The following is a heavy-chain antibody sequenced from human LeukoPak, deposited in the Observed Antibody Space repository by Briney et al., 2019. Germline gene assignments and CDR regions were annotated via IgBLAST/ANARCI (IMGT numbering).Heavy chain of an antibody. CDR2: IYSSGST. V-gene: IGHV4-59*12. J-gene: IGHJ4*02. CDR1: GGSIRGYY. Sequence: SETLSLTCNVSGGSIRGYYWSWIRQPPGKGLEWIGYIYSSGSTNYNPSLKSRVTMSVDTSKNRFSLKLSSVTAADTAVYYCARGTQLVSHFDYWGQGTLVTVSS. D-gene: IGHD6-6*01. CDR3: ARGTQLVSHFDY.